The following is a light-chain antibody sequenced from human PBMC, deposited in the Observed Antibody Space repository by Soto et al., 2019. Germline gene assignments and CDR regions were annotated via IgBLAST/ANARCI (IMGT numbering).Light chain of an antibody. CDR2: AAS. Sequence: AIRMTHSPYSFCASTVGIVSMACGASQSVTSYLAWYQQKPGKAPKLLIYAASTLQSGVPSRFSGSGSGTDFTLTISRLEPEDFAVFYCQHYDSLPITFGQGTRLEIK. V-gene: IGKV1-8*01. J-gene: IGKJ5*01. CDR1: QSVTSY. CDR3: QHYDSLPIT.